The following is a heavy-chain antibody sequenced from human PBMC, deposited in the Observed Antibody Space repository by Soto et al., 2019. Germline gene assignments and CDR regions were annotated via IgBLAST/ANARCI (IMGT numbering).Heavy chain of an antibody. D-gene: IGHD3-22*01. CDR3: ARAKVVAYYYDTSGYYTTFDF. CDR1: GVSVSRGSYS. Sequence: PLSLTCTVSGVSVSRGSYSWSWIRQSPGKGLEWIGYVHDSGSTAYSPSLESRVTISVDTAKNQVSLKLSSVTSADSAFYYCARAKVVAYYYDTSGYYTTFDFWGQGTQVTVSS. V-gene: IGHV4-61*01. J-gene: IGHJ4*02. CDR2: VHDSGST.